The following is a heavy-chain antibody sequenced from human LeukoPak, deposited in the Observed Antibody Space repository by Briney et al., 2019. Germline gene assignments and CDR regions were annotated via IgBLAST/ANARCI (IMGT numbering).Heavy chain of an antibody. D-gene: IGHD4-17*01. CDR1: GFTFSSYY. Sequence: PGGSLRLSCAASGFTFSSYYMHWVRQAPGKGLVWVSRINTDGSTTRYADSVKGRFTISRDNAKNTLYLQMNSLRAEDTAVYYCARDRTVTTNPYHFDYWGQGSLVTVSS. J-gene: IGHJ4*02. V-gene: IGHV3-74*01. CDR2: INTDGSTT. CDR3: ARDRTVTTNPYHFDY.